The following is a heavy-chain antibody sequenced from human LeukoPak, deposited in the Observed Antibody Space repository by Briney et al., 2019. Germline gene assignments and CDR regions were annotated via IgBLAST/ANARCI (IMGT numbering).Heavy chain of an antibody. Sequence: PSETLSLTCTVSGGSISSYYWSWIRHPPGKGLEWIGYIYYSGSTNYNPSLKSRVTISVDTSKNQFSLKLSSVTAADTAVYYCARQRLSTMVRGVTTSYYYYGMDVWGQGTTVTVSS. CDR3: ARQRLSTMVRGVTTSYYYYGMDV. J-gene: IGHJ6*02. D-gene: IGHD3-10*01. CDR1: GGSISSYY. V-gene: IGHV4-59*08. CDR2: IYYSGST.